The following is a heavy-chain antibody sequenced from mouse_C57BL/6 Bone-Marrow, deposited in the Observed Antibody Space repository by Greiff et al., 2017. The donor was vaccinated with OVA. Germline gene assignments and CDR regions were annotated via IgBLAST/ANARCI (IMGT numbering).Heavy chain of an antibody. J-gene: IGHJ4*01. CDR1: GFTFSSYA. CDR3: TRGLRYGGFFYDAMDY. Sequence: EVQVVESGEGLVKPGGSLKLSCAASGFTFSSYAMSWVRQTPEKRLEWVAYISSGGDYIYYADTVKGRFTISRDNARNTLYLQMSSLKSEDTAMYYCTRGLRYGGFFYDAMDYWGQGTSVTVSA. D-gene: IGHD1-1*01. V-gene: IGHV5-9-1*02. CDR2: ISSGGDYI.